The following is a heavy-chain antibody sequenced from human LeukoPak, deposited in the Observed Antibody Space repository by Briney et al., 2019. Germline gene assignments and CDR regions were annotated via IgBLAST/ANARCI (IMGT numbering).Heavy chain of an antibody. CDR2: VYYSGST. Sequence: PSETLSLTCIVSGASISSSSYYWGWIRQPPGKGLEWIGSVYYSGSTYYNPSLKSRVTISVDTSKNQFSLKLSSVTAADTAVYYCASGPMITFGGVIAPLGYWGQGTLVTVSS. J-gene: IGHJ4*02. CDR1: GASISSSSYY. V-gene: IGHV4-39*07. CDR3: ASGPMITFGGVIAPLGY. D-gene: IGHD3-16*02.